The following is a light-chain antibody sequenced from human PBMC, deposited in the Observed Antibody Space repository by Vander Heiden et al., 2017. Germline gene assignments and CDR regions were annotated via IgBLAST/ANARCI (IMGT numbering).Light chain of an antibody. Sequence: SALTHPRSVSGSPGQSVTISCTRTSSEVGAYNYVSWYQHHPGKAPKLVIYEVAERPSGVPDRFSGAKSGNMASLTISGLQAEDEGDYYCCSYTGRYSVIFGGGTKLAVL. CDR3: CSYTGRYSVI. CDR2: EVA. V-gene: IGLV2-11*01. J-gene: IGLJ2*01. CDR1: SSEVGAYNY.